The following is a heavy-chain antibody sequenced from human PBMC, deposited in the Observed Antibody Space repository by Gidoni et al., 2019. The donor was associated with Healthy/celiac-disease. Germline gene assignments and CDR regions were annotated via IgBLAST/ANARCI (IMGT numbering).Heavy chain of an antibody. V-gene: IGHV4-34*01. D-gene: IGHD6-6*01. J-gene: IGHJ5*02. CDR1: GGSFSGYY. Sequence: QVQLQQWGAGLLQPSETLSLTCAVYGGSFSGYYWSWIRQPPGKGLEWIGEINHSGSTNYNPSLKSRVTISVDTSKNQFSLKLSSVTAADTAVYYCARGGGAARTKGSWFDPWGQGTLVTVSS. CDR2: INHSGST. CDR3: ARGGGAARTKGSWFDP.